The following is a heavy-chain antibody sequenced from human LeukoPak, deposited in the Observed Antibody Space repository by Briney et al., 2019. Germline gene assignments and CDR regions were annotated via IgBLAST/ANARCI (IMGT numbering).Heavy chain of an antibody. D-gene: IGHD3-10*01. CDR3: ARGGSGSAYGMDV. CDR2: IYYSGST. J-gene: IGHJ6*02. CDR1: GGSISSYC. Sequence: SETLSLTCTVSGGSISSYCWSWIRQPPGKGLEWIGYIYYSGSTNYNPSLKSRVTISVDTSKNQFSLKLSSVTAADTAVYYCARGGSGSAYGMDVWGQGTTVTVSS. V-gene: IGHV4-59*01.